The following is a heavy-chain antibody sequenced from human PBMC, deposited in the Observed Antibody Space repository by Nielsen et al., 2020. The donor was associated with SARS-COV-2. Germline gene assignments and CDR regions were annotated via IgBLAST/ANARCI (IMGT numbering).Heavy chain of an antibody. CDR1: GFTFSSYS. V-gene: IGHV3-21*01. CDR2: ISSSSSYI. J-gene: IGHJ6*03. CDR3: ARGLADFWSGYYYHYYYYYMDV. Sequence: GGSLRLSCAASGFTFSSYSMNWVRQAPGKGLEWVSSISSSSSYIYYADSVKGRFTISRDNAKNSLYLQMNSLRAEDTAVYYCARGLADFWSGYYYHYYYYYMDVWGKGTTVTVSS. D-gene: IGHD3-3*01.